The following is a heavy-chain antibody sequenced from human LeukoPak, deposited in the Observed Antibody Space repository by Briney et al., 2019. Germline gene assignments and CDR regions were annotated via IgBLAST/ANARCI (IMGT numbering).Heavy chain of an antibody. J-gene: IGHJ5*02. Sequence: PSETLSLTCTVSGGSISSYYWSWMRQPPGKGLEWFGYIYYSGSTNYNPSLKSRVTISVDSSKNQFSLKLSSVTAADTAVYYCARLHDYGDDGWFDPWGQGTLVTVSS. CDR3: ARLHDYGDDGWFDP. D-gene: IGHD4-17*01. V-gene: IGHV4-59*01. CDR1: GGSISSYY. CDR2: IYYSGST.